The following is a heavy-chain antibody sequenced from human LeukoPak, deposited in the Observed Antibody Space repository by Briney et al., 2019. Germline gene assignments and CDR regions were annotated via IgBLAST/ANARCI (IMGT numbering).Heavy chain of an antibody. CDR1: GFNFRVYW. V-gene: IGHV4-4*07. D-gene: IGHD1-26*01. CDR3: ARSGGSGTYYDGSFDC. Sequence: GSLRLSCTASGFNFRVYWMSWVRQAPGKGLEWVGRIYTSGSTNYNPSLKSRVTMSVDTSKNQFSLKLSSVTAADTAVYYCARSGGSGTYYDGSFDCWGQGTLVTVSS. J-gene: IGHJ4*02. CDR2: IYTSGST.